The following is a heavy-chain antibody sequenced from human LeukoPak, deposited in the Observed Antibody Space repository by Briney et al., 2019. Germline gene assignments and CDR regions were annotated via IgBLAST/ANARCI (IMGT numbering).Heavy chain of an antibody. Sequence: GGSLRLSCAASGFTFSTYSMNWVCQAPGKGLEWVSSISSSSSYIHYADSVKGRFTISRDNAKNSLYLQMNSLRAEDTAVYYCAELGITMIGGVWGKGTTVTISS. V-gene: IGHV3-21*01. CDR1: GFTFSTYS. D-gene: IGHD3-10*02. CDR3: AELGITMIGGV. J-gene: IGHJ6*04. CDR2: ISSSSSYI.